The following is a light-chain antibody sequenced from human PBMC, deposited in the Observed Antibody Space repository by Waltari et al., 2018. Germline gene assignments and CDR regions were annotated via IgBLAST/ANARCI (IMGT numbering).Light chain of an antibody. CDR1: GEYSAYA. V-gene: IGLV4-69*01. CDR2: VNSDGSH. J-gene: IGLJ3*02. Sequence: LVLTQSPSASASLGASVKLTCSLPGEYSAYAIAWHQQQPLKGPRYLMTVNSDGSHKKGDGISCRFSGSSSDRDRYLIISRLQSDDEADYFCQTWGTGIQVFGSGTKLTVL. CDR3: QTWGTGIQV.